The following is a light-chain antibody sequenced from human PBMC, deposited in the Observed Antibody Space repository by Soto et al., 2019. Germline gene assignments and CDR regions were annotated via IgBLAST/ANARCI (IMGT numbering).Light chain of an antibody. CDR3: SSYAGSNNHVV. J-gene: IGLJ2*01. V-gene: IGLV1-40*01. CDR1: NSNLGAGYD. Sequence: QSVLTQPPSVSGAPGQRVTISCTGNNSNLGAGYDVHWYQQLPGAAPKLVIFGNRNRPSGVPERFSGSKSGTSASLAITGLQAEDEADYYCSSYAGSNNHVVFGGGTKLTVL. CDR2: GNR.